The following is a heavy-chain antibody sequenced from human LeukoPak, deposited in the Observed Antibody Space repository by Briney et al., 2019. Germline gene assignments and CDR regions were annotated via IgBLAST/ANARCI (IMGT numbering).Heavy chain of an antibody. Sequence: SETLSLTCTVSGGSISSYYWSWIRQPPGKGLEWIGYIYYSGSTNYNPSLKSRVTISVDTSKNQFSLKLSSVTAADTAVYYCARVRRIVVVVAATTEARNWFDPWGQGTLVTVSS. CDR1: GGSISSYY. J-gene: IGHJ5*02. CDR2: IYYSGST. D-gene: IGHD2-15*01. V-gene: IGHV4-59*12. CDR3: ARVRRIVVVVAATTEARNWFDP.